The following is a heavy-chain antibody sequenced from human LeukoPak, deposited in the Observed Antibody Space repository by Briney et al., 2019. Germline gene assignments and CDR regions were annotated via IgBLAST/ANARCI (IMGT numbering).Heavy chain of an antibody. CDR3: ARSREQWLSFDY. J-gene: IGHJ4*02. CDR1: GYTFTSSG. D-gene: IGHD6-19*01. Sequence: ASVKVSCKASGYTFTSSGISWVRQAPGQGLEWMGWISTYNGNTNYAQNLQGRVTMTTDTSTSTAYMELRSLGSGDTAVYYCARSREQWLSFDYWGQGALVTVSS. V-gene: IGHV1-18*01. CDR2: ISTYNGNT.